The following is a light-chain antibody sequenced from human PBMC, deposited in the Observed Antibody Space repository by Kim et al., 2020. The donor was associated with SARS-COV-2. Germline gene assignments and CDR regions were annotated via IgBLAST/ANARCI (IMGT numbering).Light chain of an antibody. CDR2: SDR. Sequence: APGQTAEITGGGNRVGTKSVHWYQQRPGQAPVVVIYSDRERRSGIRERFSGSNSGSTATLTLSGVEAGDEADYYCQLWDTNSDHVVFGGGTQLTVL. J-gene: IGLJ3*02. V-gene: IGLV3-21*04. CDR3: QLWDTNSDHVV. CDR1: RVGTKS.